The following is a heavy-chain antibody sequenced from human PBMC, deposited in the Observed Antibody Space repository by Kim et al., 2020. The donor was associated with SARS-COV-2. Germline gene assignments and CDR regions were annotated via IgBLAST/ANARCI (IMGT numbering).Heavy chain of an antibody. CDR1: GGSISTSSYY. CDR3: ARALDYYDRSAYYD. V-gene: IGHV4-39*01. D-gene: IGHD3-22*01. J-gene: IGHJ4*02. CDR2: IYYSGNT. Sequence: SETLSLTCTVSGGSISTSSYYWGWIRQPPGKGLEWIGNIYYSGNTYYNSSLKSRVTIFLDTSKNQFTLKLSPVTAADTAVYYCARALDYYDRSAYYDWGQGTLVTVSS.